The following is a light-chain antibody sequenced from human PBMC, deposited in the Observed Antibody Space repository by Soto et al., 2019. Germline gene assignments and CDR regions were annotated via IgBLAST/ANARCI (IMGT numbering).Light chain of an antibody. Sequence: IVLTQSPGTLSLSPGERVTLSCMASESLMSNHLAWYHQKPGQAPRLLIYGASNRATGIPDRFSGSGSGTDFTLTISRLEPEEFAVYYCSQYCSSPLYIFGQGTKLQIK. CDR1: ESLMSNH. J-gene: IGKJ2*01. CDR2: GAS. V-gene: IGKV3-20*01. CDR3: SQYCSSPLYI.